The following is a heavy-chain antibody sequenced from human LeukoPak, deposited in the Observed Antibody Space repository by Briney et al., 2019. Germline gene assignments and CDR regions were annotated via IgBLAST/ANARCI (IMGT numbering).Heavy chain of an antibody. Sequence: ASVKVSCKVSGYTLTELSMHWVRQAPGKGLEWMGGFDPEDGETIYAQKFQGRVTMTEDTSTDTAYMELSSLRSEGTAVYYCATDLGCSSTSCSDYWGQGTLVTVSS. CDR2: FDPEDGET. CDR3: ATDLGCSSTSCSDY. CDR1: GYTLTELS. V-gene: IGHV1-24*01. J-gene: IGHJ4*02. D-gene: IGHD2-2*01.